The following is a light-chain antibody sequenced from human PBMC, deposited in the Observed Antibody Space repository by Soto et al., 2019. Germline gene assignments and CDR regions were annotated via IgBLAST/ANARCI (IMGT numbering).Light chain of an antibody. CDR1: SSNIGAGYD. CDR2: GNI. CDR3: AAWDDSLNGYV. Sequence: QSVLTQPPSVSGAAGQRVTISCTGSSSNIGAGYDVHWYQQRPGTAPKLLIFGNINRPSGVPDRFSGSKSGTSASLAITGLQAEDEGDYYCAAWDDSLNGYVFGTGTKVTVL. V-gene: IGLV1-40*01. J-gene: IGLJ1*01.